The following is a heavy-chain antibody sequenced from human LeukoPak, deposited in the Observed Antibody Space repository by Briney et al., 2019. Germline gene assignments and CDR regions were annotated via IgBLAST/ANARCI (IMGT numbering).Heavy chain of an antibody. V-gene: IGHV3-33*01. CDR2: IWYDGTNK. CDR1: GFTFSSYG. J-gene: IGHJ4*02. Sequence: PGRSLRLSCVASGFTFSSYGMHWVRQAPGKGLEWVAVIWYDGTNKYYADFVKGRFTISRDSSKNTLYLQMNSLRAEDTAVYYCAGAAYDNSGYLTLWGQGTLVTVSS. CDR3: AGAAYDNSGYLTL. D-gene: IGHD3-22*01.